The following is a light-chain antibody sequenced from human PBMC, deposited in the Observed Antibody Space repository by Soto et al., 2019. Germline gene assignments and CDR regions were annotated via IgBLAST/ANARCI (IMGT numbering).Light chain of an antibody. J-gene: IGKJ3*01. Sequence: DIQMTQSPSSLSASVGDRVTITCRASQSIGSYLNWYRQKPGTAPKLLIYGASSLYSGVPSRFSGSGSGTDFTLTISRLQPEDSATYFCQQSYSMGLTFGPGTKVDIK. CDR2: GAS. CDR3: QQSYSMGLT. CDR1: QSIGSY. V-gene: IGKV1-39*01.